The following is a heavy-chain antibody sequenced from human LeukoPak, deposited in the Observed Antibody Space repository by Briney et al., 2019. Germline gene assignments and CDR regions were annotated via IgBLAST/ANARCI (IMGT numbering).Heavy chain of an antibody. D-gene: IGHD3-22*01. Sequence: SGGSLRLSCAASGFTFNNCWMHWVRQAPGKGLEWVSRIESDGSSTRYADSVKGRFTISRDNAKNTLYLQMNSLRAEDTAVYYCARDTYYYNSSAFYHYYYGMDVWGQGTTVTVSS. CDR1: GFTFNNCW. J-gene: IGHJ6*02. CDR2: IESDGSST. CDR3: ARDTYYYNSSAFYHYYYGMDV. V-gene: IGHV3-74*01.